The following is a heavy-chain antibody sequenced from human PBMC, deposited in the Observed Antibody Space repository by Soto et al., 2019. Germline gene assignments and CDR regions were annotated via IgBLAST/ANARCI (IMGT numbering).Heavy chain of an antibody. D-gene: IGHD6-19*01. CDR3: AREIAVAGMGTFDY. J-gene: IGHJ4*02. Sequence: PSETLSLTCIVSGGSISNYYWSWIRQPPGKGLEWIGYIYYSGSTNYNPSLQSRVTISVDTSKNQFSLKLSSVTAADTAVYYCAREIAVAGMGTFDYWGQGTLVTVSS. CDR2: IYYSGST. CDR1: GGSISNYY. V-gene: IGHV4-59*01.